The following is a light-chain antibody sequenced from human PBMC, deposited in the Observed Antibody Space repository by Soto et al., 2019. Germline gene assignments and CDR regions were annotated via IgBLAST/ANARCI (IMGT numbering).Light chain of an antibody. CDR3: CSYAGSFYG. Sequence: QSALTQPRSVSGSPGQSVTISCTGTSSDVGGYNYVSWYHQHPGKAPKLRIYDVSKRPSWVPDRFSGSKSGNTASLTIAGLQAEDVADYYCCSYAGSFYGLGTGTKLTVL. J-gene: IGLJ1*01. V-gene: IGLV2-11*01. CDR2: DVS. CDR1: SSDVGGYNY.